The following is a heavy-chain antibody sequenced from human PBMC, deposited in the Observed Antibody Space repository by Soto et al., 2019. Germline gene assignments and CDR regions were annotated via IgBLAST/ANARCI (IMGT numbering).Heavy chain of an antibody. CDR3: ARGQLVWYGDLAPYHRDMDV. CDR2: ISHDGGT. J-gene: IGHJ6*02. D-gene: IGHD3-10*01. CDR1: GGSFDDFY. V-gene: IGHV4-34*02. Sequence: QVQLQQWGAGLLRPSETLSLTCAFYGGSFDDFYWSWVRQSPGKGLEWVGEISHDGGTNYSPSLASRVSIAVDTSKDQFSLHLRSGTAADTGLYYCARGQLVWYGDLAPYHRDMDVWGQGTTVTVSS.